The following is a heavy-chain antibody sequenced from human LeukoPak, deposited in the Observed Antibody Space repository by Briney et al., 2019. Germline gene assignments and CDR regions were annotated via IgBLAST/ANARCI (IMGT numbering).Heavy chain of an antibody. D-gene: IGHD5/OR15-5a*01. V-gene: IGHV3-72*01. CDR2: IRNKANSYTT. J-gene: IGHJ4*02. CDR1: GFTFIDHY. Sequence: GGSLRLSCAASGFTFIDHYMDWVRQAPGKRLEWIGRIRNKANSYTTEYAASVKGRFTVSRDDSKNSLFLQMNSLESEDTAVYYCARRNSVTQGLDNWGQGTLVTVSS. CDR3: ARRNSVTQGLDN.